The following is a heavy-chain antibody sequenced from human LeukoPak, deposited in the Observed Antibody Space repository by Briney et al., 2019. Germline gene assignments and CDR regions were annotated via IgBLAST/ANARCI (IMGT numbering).Heavy chain of an antibody. CDR3: APFPYCSGGSCYQYYFDY. CDR2: ISGSGGST. D-gene: IGHD2-15*01. J-gene: IGHJ4*02. Sequence: PGGSLRLSCAASGFTFSSYAMSWVRQAPGKGLEWVSAISGSGGSTYYADSVKGRFTISRDNSKNTLYLQMNSLRAEDTAVCYCAPFPYCSGGSCYQYYFDYWGQGTLVTVSS. V-gene: IGHV3-23*01. CDR1: GFTFSSYA.